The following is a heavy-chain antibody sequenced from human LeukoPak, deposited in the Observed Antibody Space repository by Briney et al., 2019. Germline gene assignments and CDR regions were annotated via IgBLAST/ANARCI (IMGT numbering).Heavy chain of an antibody. CDR2: MSPNSGDT. CDR1: GYTFTNSD. V-gene: IGHV1-8*01. CDR3: ARGGIVGATDGDY. Sequence: ASVKVSCKASGYTFTNSDVNWVRQATGEGLEWMGWMSPNSGDTGYARKFQGRVTMTRDTSINTAYMELSDLRFEDTAVYYCARGGIVGATDGDYWGQGTLVTVSS. D-gene: IGHD1-26*01. J-gene: IGHJ4*02.